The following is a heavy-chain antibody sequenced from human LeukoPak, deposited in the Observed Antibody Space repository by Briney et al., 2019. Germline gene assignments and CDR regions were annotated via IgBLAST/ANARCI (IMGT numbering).Heavy chain of an antibody. J-gene: IGHJ4*02. Sequence: QPGGSLRLSCAASRFTFSTHAVSWVRQAPGKGLEWVSAIGGSSDFTYYAEYVKGRFTISRDNSKNTLYLQMNSLRAEDTAVYYCAQADRGWGVIAKDGGQGTLVTVSS. CDR2: IGGSSDFT. D-gene: IGHD3-10*01. V-gene: IGHV3-23*01. CDR1: RFTFSTHA. CDR3: AQADRGWGVIAKD.